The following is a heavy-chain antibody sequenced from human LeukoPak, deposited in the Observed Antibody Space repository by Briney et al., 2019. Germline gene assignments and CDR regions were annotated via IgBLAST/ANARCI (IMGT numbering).Heavy chain of an antibody. CDR3: ARDLKPNWGYYFDY. D-gene: IGHD7-27*01. V-gene: IGHV1-2*02. J-gene: IGHJ4*02. CDR2: INPDSGDR. Sequence: ASVKVSCKASGYSFTGYYIHWVRQAPGQGLEWMGWINPDSGDRKYAQKFKGRVTMTRDTSISTAYMELSRLIFDDTAGYYCARDLKPNWGYYFDYWGQGTLVTVSS. CDR1: GYSFTGYY.